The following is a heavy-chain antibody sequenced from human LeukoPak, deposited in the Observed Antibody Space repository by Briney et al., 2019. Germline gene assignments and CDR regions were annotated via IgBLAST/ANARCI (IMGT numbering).Heavy chain of an antibody. V-gene: IGHV3-33*01. D-gene: IGHD3-3*02. CDR2: LWYDGTNK. CDR3: ARDIRSYYYMDV. Sequence: GRYLRLSCAASGFTFSSYGMHWVRQAPGKGLEWEAVLWYDGTNKDYTDSVKGRFTISRDNARNTLFLQMNSLRAEDTAVYYCARDIRSYYYMDVWGKGTTVTVSS. J-gene: IGHJ6*03. CDR1: GFTFSSYG.